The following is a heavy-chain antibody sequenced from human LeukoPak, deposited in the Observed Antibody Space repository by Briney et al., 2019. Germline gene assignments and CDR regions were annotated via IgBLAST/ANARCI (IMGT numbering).Heavy chain of an antibody. D-gene: IGHD1-26*01. CDR1: GFTFSNYV. V-gene: IGHV3-23*01. CDR2: INIPGGGT. J-gene: IGHJ4*02. CDR3: AKVQDSGSYFFNY. Sequence: PGGSLRLSCAASGFTFSNYVMIWVRQGPGKGLQWVSAINIPGGGTYYADSVKGRFTISRDNSKNALYLQMNSLRAEDTAVYYCAKVQDSGSYFFNYWGQGTLVTVSS.